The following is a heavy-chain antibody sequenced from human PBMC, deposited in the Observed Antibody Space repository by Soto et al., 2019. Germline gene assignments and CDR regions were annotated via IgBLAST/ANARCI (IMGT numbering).Heavy chain of an antibody. J-gene: IGHJ4*02. Sequence: EVQLVESGGGLVKPGGSLRLSCAASGFTLSDHYMDWVRQAPGKGLEWVGRTKNKANRNTTEYAASVNGRVTISRDDSKNSLYLQMNSLKTEDTAVYYCARWVSGSPDNWGQGTLVTVSS. CDR3: ARWVSGSPDN. CDR1: GFTLSDHY. CDR2: TKNKANRNTT. V-gene: IGHV3-72*01. D-gene: IGHD1-26*01.